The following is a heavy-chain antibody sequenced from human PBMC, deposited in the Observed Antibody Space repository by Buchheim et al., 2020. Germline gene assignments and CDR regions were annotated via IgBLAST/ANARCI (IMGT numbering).Heavy chain of an antibody. CDR1: RFTFGSYA. CDR3: AKDVSMGWLQLGGYFQH. CDR2: ISYDGSNK. D-gene: IGHD5-24*01. Sequence: QVHLVESGGGVVQPGTSLRLSCTASRFTFGSYAMHWVRQAPGKGLEWVAVISYDGSNKYNADSVKGRFSISRENSKNTLYLQMNSLRAEDSAVYYCAKDVSMGWLQLGGYFQHWGQGTL. J-gene: IGHJ1*01. V-gene: IGHV3-30-3*01.